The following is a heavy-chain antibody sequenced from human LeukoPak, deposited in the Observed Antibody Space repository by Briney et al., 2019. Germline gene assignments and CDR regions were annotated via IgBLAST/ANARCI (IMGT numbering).Heavy chain of an antibody. CDR2: IYYSGST. CDR1: GGSISSSSYY. D-gene: IGHD2-21*02. J-gene: IGHJ3*02. Sequence: SETLSLTCTVSGGSISSSSYYWGWIRQPPGKGLEWIGSIYYSGSTYYNPSLKSRVTISIDTSKNQFSLKLSSVTAADTAVYYCARSSVVVTAEEAFDIWGQGTMVTVSS. V-gene: IGHV4-39*07. CDR3: ARSSVVVTAEEAFDI.